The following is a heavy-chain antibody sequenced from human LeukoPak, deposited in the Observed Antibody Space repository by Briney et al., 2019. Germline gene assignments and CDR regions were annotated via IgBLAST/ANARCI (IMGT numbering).Heavy chain of an antibody. Sequence: SETLSLTCTVSGGSISSSSYYLGWIRHPPGKGLEWIGSIYYSGSTYYNPSLKSRVTISVDTSKNQFSLKLSSVTAADTAVYYCVRDSGSYVDYWGQGTLVTVSS. J-gene: IGHJ4*02. V-gene: IGHV4-39*01. CDR2: IYYSGST. CDR3: VRDSGSYVDY. D-gene: IGHD3-10*01. CDR1: GGSISSSSYY.